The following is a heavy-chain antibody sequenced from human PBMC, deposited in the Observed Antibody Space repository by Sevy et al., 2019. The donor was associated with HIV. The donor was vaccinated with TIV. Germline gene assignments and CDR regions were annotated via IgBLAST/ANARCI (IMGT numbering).Heavy chain of an antibody. J-gene: IGHJ5*02. CDR2: INDSGST. V-gene: IGHV4-39*01. CDR3: ARHRNPLAMAAAGNWFDP. D-gene: IGHD6-13*01. Sequence: SETLSLTCTVSGGSISSGTYYWGWIRRPPGKGLEWIGTINDSGSTYYNSSLKSRVTISVDTSKNQFSLKLSYLTAADTAVYYCARHRNPLAMAAAGNWFDPWGQGTLVTVSS. CDR1: GGSISSGTYY.